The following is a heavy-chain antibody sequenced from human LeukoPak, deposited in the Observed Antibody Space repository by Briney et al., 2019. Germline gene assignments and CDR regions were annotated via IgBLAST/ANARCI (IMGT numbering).Heavy chain of an antibody. CDR2: IIPNSGGT. CDR3: ARSQLTMIVVVGQGLDY. Sequence: ASVKVSCKASGYTFTGYYMHWVRQAPGQGLEWVGWIIPNSGGTNYAQKFQGRVTMTWDTSISTAYMELSRLRSDDTAVYYCARSQLTMIVVVGQGLDYWGQGTLVTVSS. V-gene: IGHV1-2*02. J-gene: IGHJ4*02. D-gene: IGHD3-22*01. CDR1: GYTFTGYY.